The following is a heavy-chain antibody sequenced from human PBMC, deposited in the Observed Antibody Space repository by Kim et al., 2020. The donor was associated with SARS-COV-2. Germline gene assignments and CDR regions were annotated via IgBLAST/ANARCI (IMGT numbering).Heavy chain of an antibody. V-gene: IGHV3-30*18. CDR1: GFTFSNYG. Sequence: GGSLRLSCAASGFTFSNYGMHWVRQAPGKGLEWVAVISYDGRNKYYADSVKGRFTISRDNSKNTLYLQMNNLRAEDTAVYYCAKDPEAYCGGDCYTYYGMDVWGQGTTVTVSS. CDR2: ISYDGRNK. CDR3: AKDPEAYCGGDCYTYYGMDV. J-gene: IGHJ6*02. D-gene: IGHD2-21*02.